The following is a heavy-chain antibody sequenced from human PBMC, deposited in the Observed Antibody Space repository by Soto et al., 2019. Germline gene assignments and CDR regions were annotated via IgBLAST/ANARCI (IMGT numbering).Heavy chain of an antibody. Sequence: SETLSLTCAVYGGSFSGYYWSWIRQPPGKGLEWIGEINHSGSTNYNPSLKSRVTISVDTSKNQFSLKLSSVTAADTAVYYCARGRMGDIDPWGQGTLVTVSS. CDR3: ARGRMGDIDP. J-gene: IGHJ5*02. D-gene: IGHD3-16*01. CDR1: GGSFSGYY. CDR2: INHSGST. V-gene: IGHV4-34*01.